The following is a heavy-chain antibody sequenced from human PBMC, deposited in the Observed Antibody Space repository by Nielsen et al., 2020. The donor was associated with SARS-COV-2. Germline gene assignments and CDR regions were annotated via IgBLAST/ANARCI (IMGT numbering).Heavy chain of an antibody. Sequence: GESLKISCEASGITYINYGMSWVRQAPGKGLEWVAGISSSGGSTDYADSVKGRFAISRDNSGNTLYLHMNSLRAEDTAVYYCASAPRSSVPPPWDYWGQGILVTVSS. CDR1: GITYINYG. CDR3: ASAPRSSVPPPWDY. V-gene: IGHV3-23*01. J-gene: IGHJ4*02. D-gene: IGHD6-6*01. CDR2: ISSSGGST.